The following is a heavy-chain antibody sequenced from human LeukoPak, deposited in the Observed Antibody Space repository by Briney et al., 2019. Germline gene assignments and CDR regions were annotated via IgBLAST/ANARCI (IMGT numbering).Heavy chain of an antibody. V-gene: IGHV1-3*03. D-gene: IGHD3-10*01. Sequence: ASVKVSCKASGYTFTSYAMHWVRQAPGQRLEWMGWINAGNGNTKYSQEFQGRVTITRDTSASTAYMELSSLRSEDMAVYYCARGRPLLWFGELVTAPFDYWGQGTLVTVSS. CDR3: ARGRPLLWFGELVTAPFDY. CDR1: GYTFTSYA. CDR2: INAGNGNT. J-gene: IGHJ4*02.